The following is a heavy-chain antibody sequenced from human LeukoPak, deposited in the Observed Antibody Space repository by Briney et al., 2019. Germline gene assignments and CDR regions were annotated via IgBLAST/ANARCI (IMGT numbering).Heavy chain of an antibody. Sequence: SETLSLTCTVSGGSMSSYYWSWIRQPPGKGLEWIGSIYYTGSTNYNPSLKSRVTISLDTSKNQFSLKLSSMTAADTAVYYCARQRVNKWNNLWSFDYWGQGTLVTVSS. CDR1: GGSMSSYY. CDR3: ARQRVNKWNNLWSFDY. D-gene: IGHD1/OR15-1a*01. V-gene: IGHV4-59*08. J-gene: IGHJ4*02. CDR2: IYYTGST.